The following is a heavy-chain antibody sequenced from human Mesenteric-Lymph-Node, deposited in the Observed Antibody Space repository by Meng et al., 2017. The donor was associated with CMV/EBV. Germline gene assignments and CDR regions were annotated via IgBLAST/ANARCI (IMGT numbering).Heavy chain of an antibody. CDR2: IEQDGSEK. J-gene: IGHJ4*02. CDR1: GFTFSSYW. CDR3: ARQDDYPLFSLDY. D-gene: IGHD5-24*01. V-gene: IGHV3-7*01. Sequence: GESLKISCAASGFTFSSYWMSWVRQAPGKGLEWVANIEQDGSEKHYVDSVKGRFTISRDNAKNSLYLQMNSLRAEDTAVYYCARQDDYPLFSLDYWGQGTLVTVSS.